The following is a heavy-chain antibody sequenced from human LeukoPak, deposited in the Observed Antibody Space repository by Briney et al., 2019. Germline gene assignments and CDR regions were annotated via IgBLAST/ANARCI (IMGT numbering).Heavy chain of an antibody. J-gene: IGHJ4*02. CDR2: INPSDGRT. Sequence: SVKVSCKASGYTFTSYYMHWVGQAPGQGLEWMGIINPSDGRTYYAQKSQGRVTMTRNTTTSTVYMELSNLRSEDTAVYYCARDGRVYDYWGQGTLVTVSS. D-gene: IGHD6-13*01. V-gene: IGHV1-46*01. CDR1: GYTFTSYY. CDR3: ARDGRVYDY.